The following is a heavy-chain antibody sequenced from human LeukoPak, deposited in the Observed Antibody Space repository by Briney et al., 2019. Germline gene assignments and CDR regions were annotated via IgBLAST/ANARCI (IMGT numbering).Heavy chain of an antibody. V-gene: IGHV1-2*06. D-gene: IGHD4-17*01. CDR2: INPNSGGT. CDR1: GYTFTGYY. CDR3: ARASRHGEKHWFDP. J-gene: IGHJ5*02. Sequence: GASVKVSCKAPGYTFTGYYMHWVRQAPGQGLEWMGRINPNSGGTNYAQKFQGRVTMTRDTSISTAYMELSRLRSDDTAVYYCARASRHGEKHWFDPWGQGTLVTVSS.